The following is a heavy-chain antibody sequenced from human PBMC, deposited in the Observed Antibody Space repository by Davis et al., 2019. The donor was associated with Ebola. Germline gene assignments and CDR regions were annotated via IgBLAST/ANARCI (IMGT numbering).Heavy chain of an antibody. CDR3: AREYVVQGVISYGMDV. CDR2: IIPIFGTA. CDR1: GGTFSSYA. V-gene: IGHV1-69*13. D-gene: IGHD3-10*01. Sequence: SVMVSCKASGGTFSSYAISWLRQAPAQGLEWMGGIIPIFGTANYAQKFQGRVTITADESTSTAYMGLSSLRSEDTAVYYCAREYVVQGVISYGMDVWGQGTTVTVSS. J-gene: IGHJ6*02.